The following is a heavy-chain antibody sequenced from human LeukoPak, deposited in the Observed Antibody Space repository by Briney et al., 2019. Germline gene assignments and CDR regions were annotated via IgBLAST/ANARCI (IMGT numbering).Heavy chain of an antibody. D-gene: IGHD6-13*01. CDR1: GFTFEDYG. Sequence: GGSLRLSCVASGFTFEDYGMSWVRQVPGKGLEWVSGINWNGGSTGYGDSVKGRFTISRDNAKNSLYLQMNSLRAEDTALYYCARAGDSSSWYDNWFDPWGQGTLVTVSS. CDR2: INWNGGST. CDR3: ARAGDSSSWYDNWFDP. V-gene: IGHV3-20*04. J-gene: IGHJ5*02.